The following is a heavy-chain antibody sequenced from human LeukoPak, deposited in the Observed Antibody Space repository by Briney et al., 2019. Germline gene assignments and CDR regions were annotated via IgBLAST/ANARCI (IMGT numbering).Heavy chain of an antibody. CDR2: MNTNSGNT. CDR3: ARPHCSSTDCHPPEWFDP. Sequence: ASVTVSCKASGYTFTNYDINWVRQAPGQGLEGMGWMNTNSGNTGYAQKFQGRVTMTRNTSISTAYMELSSLRSEDTAVYYCARPHCSSTDCHPPEWFDPWGQGTLVTVSS. V-gene: IGHV1-8*01. D-gene: IGHD2-2*01. J-gene: IGHJ5*02. CDR1: GYTFTNYD.